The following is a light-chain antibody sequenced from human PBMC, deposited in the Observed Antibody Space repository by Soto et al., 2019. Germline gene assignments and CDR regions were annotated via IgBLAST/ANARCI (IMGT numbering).Light chain of an antibody. CDR2: SHN. CDR3: GAWDDRLNGYV. V-gene: IGLV1-44*01. Sequence: QSVLTQPPSASGTPGQRVTISCSGISSNIGSNPVNWFQQLPGSAPKLLIYSHNQRPSGVPDRFSGSKSGTSASLAISGLQSEDEAAYYSGAWDDRLNGYVFGTGTKLTVL. J-gene: IGLJ1*01. CDR1: SSNIGSNP.